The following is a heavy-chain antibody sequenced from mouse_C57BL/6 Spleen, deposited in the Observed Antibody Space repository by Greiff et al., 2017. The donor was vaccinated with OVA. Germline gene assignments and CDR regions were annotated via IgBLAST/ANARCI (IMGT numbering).Heavy chain of an antibody. D-gene: IGHD2-5*01. CDR3: AREDYSNYGGYFDV. CDR1: GYSITSGYD. Sequence: EVKLVESGPGMVKPSQSLSLTCTVTGYSITSGYDWHWIRHFPGNKLEWMGYISYSGSTNYNPSLKSRISITHDTSKNHFFLKLNSVTTEDTATYYCAREDYSNYGGYFDVWGTGTTVTVSS. V-gene: IGHV3-1*01. J-gene: IGHJ1*03. CDR2: ISYSGST.